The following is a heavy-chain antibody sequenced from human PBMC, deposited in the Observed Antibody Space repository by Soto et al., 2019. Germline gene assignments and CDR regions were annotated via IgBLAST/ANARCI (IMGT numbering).Heavy chain of an antibody. CDR2: MNPYNGDT. CDR3: ARNRRETGDFDY. CDR1: GYTFTTYD. V-gene: IGHV1-8*02. Sequence: QVQLVQSGAEVKKPGASVKVSCKASGYTFTTYDVNWMRQATGQGPEWLGWMNPYNGDTGYAQKFQGRVTLTRDTSRNTAYLELSSLTYEDTAVYYCARNRRETGDFDYWGQGTLVTVSS. D-gene: IGHD7-27*01. J-gene: IGHJ4*02.